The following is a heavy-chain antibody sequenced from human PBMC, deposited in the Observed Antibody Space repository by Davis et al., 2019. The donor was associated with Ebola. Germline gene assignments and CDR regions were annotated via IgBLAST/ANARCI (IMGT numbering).Heavy chain of an antibody. CDR3: ARGGYSYGSLDY. Sequence: SETLSLTCSVSGGSISNVNYYWGWIRQPPGKGLEWIGSIYYGGNTYYSPSLKSRVTMSVDTSKNQFSLKLSSVTAADTAVYYCARGGYSYGSLDYWGQGTLVTVSS. J-gene: IGHJ4*02. CDR1: GGSISNVNYY. V-gene: IGHV4-39*07. CDR2: IYYGGNT. D-gene: IGHD5-18*01.